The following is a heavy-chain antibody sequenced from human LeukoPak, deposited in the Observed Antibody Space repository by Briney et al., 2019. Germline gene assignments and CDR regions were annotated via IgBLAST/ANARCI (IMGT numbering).Heavy chain of an antibody. J-gene: IGHJ4*02. V-gene: IGHV4-34*01. CDR3: ARGRGGCYYVY. Sequence: SETLSLTCAVYGGSFSGYYWSWIRQPPGKGLEWIGEINHSGSTNYNPSLKSRVTISVDTSKNQFSLKLSSVTAADTAVYYCARGRGGCYYVYWGQGTLVTVSS. CDR1: GGSFSGYY. CDR2: INHSGST. D-gene: IGHD1-26*01.